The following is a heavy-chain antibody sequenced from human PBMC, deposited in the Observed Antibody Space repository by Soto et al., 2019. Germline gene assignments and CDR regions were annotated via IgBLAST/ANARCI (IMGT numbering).Heavy chain of an antibody. CDR1: GFSFSSYG. V-gene: IGHV3-33*01. CDR2: IWSDGSNN. CDR3: ARGVHYYYYGMDV. Sequence: QVQLVESGGGVVQLGRSLRLSCAASGFSFSSYGMHWVRQAPGKGLEWVAVIWSDGSNNYYADSVKGQFTISRDNSKSTLYLQMNSLRAEDTAVYYCARGVHYYYYGMDVWGQGTTVTVSS. J-gene: IGHJ6*02.